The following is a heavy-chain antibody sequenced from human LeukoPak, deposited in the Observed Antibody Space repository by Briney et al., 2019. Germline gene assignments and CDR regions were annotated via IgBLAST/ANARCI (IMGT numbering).Heavy chain of an antibody. Sequence: PGGSLRLSCAASGFTFSSYAMSWVRQAPGKGLEWVSAISGSGGSTYYADSVKGRFTISRDNSKNTLYLQMNSLRVEDTAVYYCANPGYRYGDFDYWGQGTLVTVSS. CDR3: ANPGYRYGDFDY. CDR1: GFTFSSYA. J-gene: IGHJ4*02. V-gene: IGHV3-23*01. D-gene: IGHD5-18*01. CDR2: ISGSGGST.